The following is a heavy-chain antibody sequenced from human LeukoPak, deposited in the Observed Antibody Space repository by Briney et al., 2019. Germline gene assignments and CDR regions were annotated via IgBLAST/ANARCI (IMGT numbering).Heavy chain of an antibody. CDR2: IIPIFGTA. V-gene: IGHV1-69*05. Sequence: SVKVSCKASGGTFSSYAISWVRQAPGQGLKWMGGIIPIFGTANYAQKFQGRVTITTDESTSTAYMELSSLRSEDTAVYYCARVPQDRTGTTWYFDYWGQGTLVTVSS. CDR3: ARVPQDRTGTTWYFDY. D-gene: IGHD1-7*01. J-gene: IGHJ4*02. CDR1: GGTFSSYA.